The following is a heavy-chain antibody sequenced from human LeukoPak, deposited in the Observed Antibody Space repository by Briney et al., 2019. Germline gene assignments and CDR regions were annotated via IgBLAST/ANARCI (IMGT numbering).Heavy chain of an antibody. CDR2: IGSSSRYI. CDR3: ARRGYSDSSGYDY. Sequence: PGGSLRLSCAASGFPFSSYGMNWARQAPGKGLEWVSFIGSSSRYIYYADSVKGRFTISRDNAKNSLYLQINSLRAEDTAIYYCARRGYSDSSGYDYWGQGTLVTVSS. CDR1: GFPFSSYG. J-gene: IGHJ4*02. D-gene: IGHD3-22*01. V-gene: IGHV3-21*01.